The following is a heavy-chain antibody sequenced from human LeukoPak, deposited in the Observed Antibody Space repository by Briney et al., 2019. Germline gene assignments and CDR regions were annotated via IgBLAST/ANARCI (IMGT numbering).Heavy chain of an antibody. V-gene: IGHV3-23*01. CDR1: GFTFSSYA. D-gene: IGHD3-22*01. CDR3: AKIVVVITRDAFDI. Sequence: GGSLRLSCSAYGFTFSSYAMSWVRQAPGKGLEWVSAISGSGGSTYYADSVKGRFTISSDNSKNTLYLQMNSLRAEDTAVYYCAKIVVVITRDAFDIWGQGTMVTVSS. J-gene: IGHJ3*02. CDR2: ISGSGGST.